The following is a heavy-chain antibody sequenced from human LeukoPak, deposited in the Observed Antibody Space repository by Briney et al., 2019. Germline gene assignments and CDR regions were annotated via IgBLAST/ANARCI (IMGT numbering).Heavy chain of an antibody. D-gene: IGHD1-26*01. CDR1: GGSISSYY. V-gene: IGHV4-59*01. CDR3: ARYVGATNLFDY. CDR2: IYYSGTT. J-gene: IGHJ4*02. Sequence: SETLSPTCTVSGGSISSYYWSWIRQPPGKGLEWIGYIYYSGTTNYSPSLKSRVTISIDTSKNQFSLKLRSVTAADTAVYYCARYVGATNLFDYWGQGTLVTVSS.